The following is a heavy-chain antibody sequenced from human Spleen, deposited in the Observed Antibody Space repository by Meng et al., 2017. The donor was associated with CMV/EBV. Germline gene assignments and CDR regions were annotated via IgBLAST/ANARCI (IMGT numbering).Heavy chain of an antibody. CDR3: AREWNEGYYYYGMDV. D-gene: IGHD1-1*01. V-gene: IGHV1-18*01. Sequence: ASVKVSCKASGYTFSIYGITWVRQAPGQGLEWMGGISGYNGNTNYAQKVQGRVTMTTDTSTSTVYMELRSLRSDDTAVYYCAREWNEGYYYYGMDVWGQGTTVTVSS. CDR1: GYTFSIYG. J-gene: IGHJ6*02. CDR2: ISGYNGNT.